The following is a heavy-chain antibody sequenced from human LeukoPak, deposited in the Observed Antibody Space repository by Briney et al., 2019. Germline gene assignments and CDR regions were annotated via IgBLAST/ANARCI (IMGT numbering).Heavy chain of an antibody. Sequence: ASVKVSCEASGGTFSSYAISWVRQAPGQGLEWMGGIIPIFGTANYAQKFQGRVTITTDESTSTAYMELSSLRSEDTAVYYCARVPTTVTTWFDYWGQGTLVTVSS. CDR1: GGTFSSYA. J-gene: IGHJ4*02. CDR2: IIPIFGTA. V-gene: IGHV1-69*05. D-gene: IGHD4-17*01. CDR3: ARVPTTVTTWFDY.